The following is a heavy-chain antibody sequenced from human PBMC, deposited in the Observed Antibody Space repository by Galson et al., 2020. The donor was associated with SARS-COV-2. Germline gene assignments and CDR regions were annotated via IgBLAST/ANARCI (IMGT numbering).Heavy chain of an antibody. J-gene: IGHJ6*02. D-gene: IGHD3-9*01. CDR1: GGTFSSYA. CDR3: ARDGKLGYEIVTGYPTNYYYGMDG. CDR2: IIPIFGTA. Sequence: SVKVSCKASGGTFSSYAISWVRQAPGQGLEWMGGIIPIFGTANYAQKFQGRVTITADESTSTAYMELSSLRSEDTAVYYCARDGKLGYEIVTGYPTNYYYGMDGWVQGTTVTVSS. V-gene: IGHV1-69*13.